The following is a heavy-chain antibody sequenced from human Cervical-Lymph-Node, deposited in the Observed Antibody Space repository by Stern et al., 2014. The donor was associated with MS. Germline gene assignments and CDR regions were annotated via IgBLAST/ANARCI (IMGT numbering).Heavy chain of an antibody. D-gene: IGHD2-21*02. J-gene: IGHJ6*02. V-gene: IGHV1-24*01. CDR2: FDPEHGET. Sequence: VQLVQSGAEVKKPGASVKVSCKVSGYTLSEISMHWVRQAPGKGLEWMGGFDPEHGETRYAQKFQGRVNMAEGRSTDTAYMELSSLRSEDTAVYYCATHRGRVTYYYGMDVWGQGTTVTVSS. CDR1: GYTLSEIS. CDR3: ATHRGRVTYYYGMDV.